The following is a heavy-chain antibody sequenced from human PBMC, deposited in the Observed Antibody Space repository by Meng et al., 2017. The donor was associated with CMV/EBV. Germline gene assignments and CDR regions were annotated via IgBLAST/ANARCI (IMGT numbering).Heavy chain of an antibody. D-gene: IGHD6-13*01. CDR1: SISSYY. CDR3: ARGKSCSWYRMVKANWFDP. Sequence: SISSYYWSWIRQPAGKGLEWIGRIYTSGSTNYNPSLKSRVTMSVDTSKNQFSLKLSSVTAADTAVYYCARGKSCSWYRMVKANWFDPWGQGTLVTVSS. J-gene: IGHJ5*02. CDR2: IYTSGST. V-gene: IGHV4-4*07.